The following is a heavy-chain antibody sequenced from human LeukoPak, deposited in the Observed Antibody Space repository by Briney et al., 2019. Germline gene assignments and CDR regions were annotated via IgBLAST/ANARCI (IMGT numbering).Heavy chain of an antibody. Sequence: GRSLRLSCAASGFTFSSYGMHWVRQAPGKGLEWVAVISYDGSNKYYADSVKGRFTISRDNPKNTLYLQMSSLRAEDTAVYYCAKDFSPCSGGSCYYYWGQGTLVTVSS. J-gene: IGHJ4*02. V-gene: IGHV3-30*18. CDR2: ISYDGSNK. CDR3: AKDFSPCSGGSCYYY. CDR1: GFTFSSYG. D-gene: IGHD2-15*01.